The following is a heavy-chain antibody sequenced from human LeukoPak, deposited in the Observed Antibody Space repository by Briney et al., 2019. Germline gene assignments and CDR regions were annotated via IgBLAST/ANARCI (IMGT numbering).Heavy chain of an antibody. D-gene: IGHD6-13*01. J-gene: IGHJ4*02. CDR1: GYTFTNYY. Sequence: ASVTVSCKSSGYTFTNYYMHWVRQAPGQGLEWMGIINPSGGRTSYAQNFQGRVTMTRDTSTSTVYMEVSSLRSEDTAVYYCARGPYSSSWDEDYWGQGTLVTVSS. CDR2: INPSGGRT. CDR3: ARGPYSSSWDEDY. V-gene: IGHV1-46*01.